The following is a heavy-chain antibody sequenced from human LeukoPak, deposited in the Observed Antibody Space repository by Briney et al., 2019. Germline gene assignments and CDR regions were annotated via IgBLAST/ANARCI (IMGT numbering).Heavy chain of an antibody. J-gene: IGHJ6*03. V-gene: IGHV5-51*01. CDR3: ARHGHFRLRYGSDYYYYMDV. CDR2: IYPGDSDT. D-gene: IGHD3-10*01. CDR1: GYSFTSYW. Sequence: GESLKISCKGSGYSFTSYWIGWVRQLPGKGLEWMGIIYPGDSDTRYSPSFQGQVTISADKSISTAYLQWSSLKASDTAMHYCARHGHFRLRYGSDYYYYMDVWGKGTTVTVSS.